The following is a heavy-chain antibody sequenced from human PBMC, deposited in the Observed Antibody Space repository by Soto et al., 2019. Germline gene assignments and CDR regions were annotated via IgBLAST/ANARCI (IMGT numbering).Heavy chain of an antibody. CDR1: GFTFNSYS. CDR3: ARDGGVAATLANYFDY. Sequence: VGSLSLSCAASGFTFNSYSMNWVRQAPGKGLEWVSSMSRSSRYIYYADSVKGRFTISRDNAKNSVYLQMNSLRAEDTAVYYCARDGGVAATLANYFDYWGQGTLVTVSS. D-gene: IGHD2-15*01. J-gene: IGHJ4*02. V-gene: IGHV3-21*01. CDR2: MSRSSRYI.